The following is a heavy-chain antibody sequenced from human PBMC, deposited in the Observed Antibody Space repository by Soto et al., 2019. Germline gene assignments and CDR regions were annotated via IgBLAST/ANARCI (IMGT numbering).Heavy chain of an antibody. J-gene: IGHJ4*02. CDR2: IIPIFGTA. Sequence: QVQLVQSGAEVKKPGSSVKVSCTASGGTFSSYAISWVRQAPGQGLEWMGGIIPIFGTANYAQKFQGRVTITADESTSTAYMELSSPRSEDTAVYYCARSEIVVVVAATPYFDYWDQGTLVTVSS. CDR3: ARSEIVVVVAATPYFDY. V-gene: IGHV1-69*01. D-gene: IGHD2-15*01. CDR1: GGTFSSYA.